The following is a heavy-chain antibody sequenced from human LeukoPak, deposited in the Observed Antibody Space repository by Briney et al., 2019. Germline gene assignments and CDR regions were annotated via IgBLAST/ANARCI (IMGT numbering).Heavy chain of an antibody. Sequence: GRSLRLSCAASGFTFSSYAMHWVRQAPGKGLEWVAVISYDGSNKYYADSVKGRFTISRDNSKNTLYLQMNSLRAEDTAVYYWARDLDYDSRGHGPGGGNFQHWGQGTLVTVSS. CDR3: ARDLDYDSRGHGPGGGNFQH. CDR2: ISYDGSNK. J-gene: IGHJ1*01. D-gene: IGHD3-22*01. CDR1: GFTFSSYA. V-gene: IGHV3-30-3*01.